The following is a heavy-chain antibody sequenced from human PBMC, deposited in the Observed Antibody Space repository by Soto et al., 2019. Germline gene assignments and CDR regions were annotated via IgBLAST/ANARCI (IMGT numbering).Heavy chain of an antibody. Sequence: SETLSLTCTVSGGSISSGGYYWSWIRQHPGKGQEWIGYIYYSGSTYYNPSLKSRVTISVDTSKNQFSLKLSSVTAADTAVYYCARTDIDYYYYYMDVWGKGTTVTVSS. CDR3: ARTDIDYYYYYMDV. J-gene: IGHJ6*03. D-gene: IGHD5-12*01. CDR1: GGSISSGGYY. CDR2: IYYSGST. V-gene: IGHV4-31*03.